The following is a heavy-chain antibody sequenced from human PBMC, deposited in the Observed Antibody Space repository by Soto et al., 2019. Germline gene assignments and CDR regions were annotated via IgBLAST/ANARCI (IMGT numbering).Heavy chain of an antibody. Sequence: VASVKVSCKASGYTFTSYYMHWVRQAPGQGLEWMGIINPSGGSTSYAQKFQGRVTMTRDTSTSTVYMELSSLRSEDTAVYYCARPIAAALSWFDPWGQGTLVTVS. J-gene: IGHJ5*02. CDR1: GYTFTSYY. V-gene: IGHV1-46*01. CDR3: ARPIAAALSWFDP. D-gene: IGHD6-13*01. CDR2: INPSGGST.